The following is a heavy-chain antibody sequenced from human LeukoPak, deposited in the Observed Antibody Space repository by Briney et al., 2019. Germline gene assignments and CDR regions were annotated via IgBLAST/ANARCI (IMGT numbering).Heavy chain of an antibody. Sequence: PGRSLRLSCAASGFTFSSYGMHWVRQAPGKGLEWVAVMWYDGSNKYYADSVKGRFTISRDNSKNTLYLQMHSLRAEDTAVYYCARDEVTTPRDWGQGTLVTFSS. J-gene: IGHJ4*02. CDR3: ARDEVTTPRD. V-gene: IGHV3-33*01. CDR2: MWYDGSNK. CDR1: GFTFSSYG. D-gene: IGHD4-17*01.